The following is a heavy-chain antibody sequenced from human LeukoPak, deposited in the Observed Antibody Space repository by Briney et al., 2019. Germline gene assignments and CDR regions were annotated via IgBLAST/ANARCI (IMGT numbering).Heavy chain of an antibody. V-gene: IGHV1-2*02. CDR2: INPNSGGT. Sequence: ASVKVSCKASGYAFTGYYMHWVRQAPGQGLEWMGWINPNSGGTNYAQKFQGRVTMTRDTPISTAYMELSRLRSDDTAVYYCASPSYRTYYDFWSGYYGMDVWGQGTTVTVSS. CDR3: ASPSYRTYYDFWSGYYGMDV. CDR1: GYAFTGYY. D-gene: IGHD3-3*01. J-gene: IGHJ6*02.